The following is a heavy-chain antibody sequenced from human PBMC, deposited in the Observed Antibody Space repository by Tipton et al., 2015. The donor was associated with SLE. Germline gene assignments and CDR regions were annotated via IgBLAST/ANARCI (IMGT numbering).Heavy chain of an antibody. CDR3: ARGVAGLEDAFDI. D-gene: IGHD3-3*01. CDR2: FYYTGST. V-gene: IGHV4-59*11. J-gene: IGHJ3*02. Sequence: LRLSCTVSGDSITSHSWSWIRQPPGKGLEFIGFFYYTGSTNYNPSLKSRVTISVDTSKNQFSLRLSSVTAADTAVYYCARGVAGLEDAFDIWGQGTMVTVSS. CDR1: GDSITSHS.